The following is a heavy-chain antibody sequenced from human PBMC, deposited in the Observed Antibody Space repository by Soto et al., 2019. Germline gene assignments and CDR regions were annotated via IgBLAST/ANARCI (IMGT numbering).Heavy chain of an antibody. CDR1: GFTFSSYG. CDR2: ISYDGSNK. Sequence: SLRLSCAASGFTFSSYGMHWVRQAPGKGLEWVAVISYDGSNKYYADSVKGRFTISRDNSKNTLYLQMNSLRAEDTGVYYCAKAISGYNAPLDHWGQGTRVTVSS. V-gene: IGHV3-30*18. D-gene: IGHD1-20*01. J-gene: IGHJ4*02. CDR3: AKAISGYNAPLDH.